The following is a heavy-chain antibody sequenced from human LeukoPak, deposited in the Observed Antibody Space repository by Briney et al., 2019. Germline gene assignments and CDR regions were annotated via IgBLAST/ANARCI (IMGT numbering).Heavy chain of an antibody. V-gene: IGHV4-59*01. CDR2: IYYTGST. J-gene: IGHJ5*02. CDR3: ARRPRAGWFDP. Sequence: SETLSLTCTVSGGSISSYYWSWIRQPPGKGLEWIGYIYYTGSTNYNPSLKSRVTISVDTSKSQFSLKLSSVTAADTAVYYCARRPRAGWFDPWGQGTLVTVSS. CDR1: GGSISSYY.